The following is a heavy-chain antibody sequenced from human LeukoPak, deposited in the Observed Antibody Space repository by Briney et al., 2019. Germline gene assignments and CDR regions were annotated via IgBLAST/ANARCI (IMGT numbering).Heavy chain of an antibody. D-gene: IGHD6-13*01. Sequence: SETLSLTCTVSAGSISSGGYYWSWLRQHPGKGLARLGYIYYSGSTYYNPSLKSRITISVDTSKNQFSLKLSSVTAADTAVYYCARGRLAAADRAFDIWGQGTKVTVSS. CDR1: AGSISSGGYY. CDR2: IYYSGST. V-gene: IGHV4-31*03. CDR3: ARGRLAAADRAFDI. J-gene: IGHJ3*02.